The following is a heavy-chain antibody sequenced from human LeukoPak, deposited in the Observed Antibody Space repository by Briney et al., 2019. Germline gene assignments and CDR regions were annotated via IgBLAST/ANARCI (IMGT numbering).Heavy chain of an antibody. CDR2: IIPIFGTA. D-gene: IGHD5-24*01. Sequence: SVKVSCKASRGTFSSYAISWVRQAPGQGLEWMGRIIPIFGTANYAQKFQGRVTITTDESTSTAYMVLSSLRSEDTAVYYCARGRDGYNSGELDYWGQGTLVTVSS. V-gene: IGHV1-69*05. CDR1: RGTFSSYA. J-gene: IGHJ4*02. CDR3: ARGRDGYNSGELDY.